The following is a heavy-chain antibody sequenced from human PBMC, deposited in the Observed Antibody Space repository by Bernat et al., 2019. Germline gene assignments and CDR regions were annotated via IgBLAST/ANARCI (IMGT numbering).Heavy chain of an antibody. CDR1: GSTFSSYA. V-gene: IGHV3-23*01. J-gene: IGHJ4*02. Sequence: EVQLLESGGSLIQSGGSLRLSCVASGSTFSSYAMNWVRQAPGKGLEWVSTISRDGRNKHYADPVKGRFTISRDSSKNTLYLEMNSLRAEDTAVYYCAKDLDSSATYDYEDWGQGTLVTVSS. CDR2: ISRDGRNK. D-gene: IGHD6-19*01. CDR3: AKDLDSSATYDYED.